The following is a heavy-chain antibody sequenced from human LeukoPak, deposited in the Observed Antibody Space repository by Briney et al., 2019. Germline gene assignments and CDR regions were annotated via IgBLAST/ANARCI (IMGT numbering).Heavy chain of an antibody. J-gene: IGHJ5*02. CDR2: IYYSGST. V-gene: IGHV4-31*03. D-gene: IGHD1-1*01. CDR3: ARVFTGTNWFDP. Sequence: SETLSLTCTVSGGSISSGGYYWSRIRQHPGKGLEWIGYIYYSGSTYYNPSLKSRVAISVDTSKNQFSLKLSSVTAADTAVYYCARVFTGTNWFDPWGQGTLVTVSS. CDR1: GGSISSGGYY.